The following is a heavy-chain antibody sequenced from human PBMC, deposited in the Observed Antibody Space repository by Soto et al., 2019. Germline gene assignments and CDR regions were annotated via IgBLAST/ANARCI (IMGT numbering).Heavy chain of an antibody. CDR1: GYTFTAYY. Sequence: QEQLVQSGAEVKKPGASVKVSCKASGYTFTAYYVRWVRQAPGQGLEWMGWVNPYSGATVIAQRFLGSVTLTTDTSINTAYMELTSLTYDDTALYDCARAPNHWELYAFHLWGHGTMVTVSS. CDR2: VNPYSGAT. J-gene: IGHJ3*01. CDR3: ARAPNHWELYAFHL. V-gene: IGHV1-2*04. D-gene: IGHD1-26*01.